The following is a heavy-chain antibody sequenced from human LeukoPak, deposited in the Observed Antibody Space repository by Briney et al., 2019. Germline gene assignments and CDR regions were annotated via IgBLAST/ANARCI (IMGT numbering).Heavy chain of an antibody. Sequence: PSETLSLTCTVSGGSISSGSYYWSWIRQPAGKGLEWIGRTYTSGSTNYNPSLKSRVTISVDTSKNQFSLKLSSVTAADTAVYYCARGAYGDCPWGQGTLVTVSS. CDR2: TYTSGST. CDR1: GGSISSGSYY. V-gene: IGHV4-61*02. CDR3: ARGAYGDCP. D-gene: IGHD4-17*01. J-gene: IGHJ5*02.